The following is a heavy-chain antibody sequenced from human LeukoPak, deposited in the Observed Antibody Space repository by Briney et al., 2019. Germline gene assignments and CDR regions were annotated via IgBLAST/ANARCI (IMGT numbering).Heavy chain of an antibody. CDR1: GYIFTSYG. J-gene: IGHJ5*02. Sequence: ASVKVSCKASGYIFTSYGISWVRQAPGQRLEWMGWIKPYNGNTKYAQKFQGRGTMTTDTSTNTAYMELRSLRSDDTAVYYCARDRFRRNYYGSGSYYPYNWFDRWGQGTLVTVSS. CDR2: IKPYNGNT. D-gene: IGHD3-10*01. CDR3: ARDRFRRNYYGSGSYYPYNWFDR. V-gene: IGHV1-18*01.